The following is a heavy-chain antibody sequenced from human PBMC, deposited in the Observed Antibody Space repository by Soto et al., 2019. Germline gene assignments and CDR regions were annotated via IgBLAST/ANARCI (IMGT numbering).Heavy chain of an antibody. CDR2: IYYSGST. CDR3: ARGLYSSSWTRRDYYGMDV. Sequence: PSETLSLTCTVSGGSISSYYWSWIRQPPGKGLEWIGYIYYSGSTNYNPSLKSRVTISVDTSKNQFSLKLSSVTAADTAVYYCARGLYSSSWTRRDYYGMDVWGQGTTGTVSS. J-gene: IGHJ6*02. V-gene: IGHV4-59*01. CDR1: GGSISSYY. D-gene: IGHD6-13*01.